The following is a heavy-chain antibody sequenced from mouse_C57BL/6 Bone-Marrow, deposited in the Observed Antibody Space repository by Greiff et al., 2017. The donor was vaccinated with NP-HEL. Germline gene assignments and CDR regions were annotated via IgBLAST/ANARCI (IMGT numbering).Heavy chain of an antibody. D-gene: IGHD2-3*01. CDR1: GYSITSGYY. CDR3: ARVPIYDGYRIAY. V-gene: IGHV3-6*01. J-gene: IGHJ3*01. CDR2: ISYDGSN. Sequence: EVKLQESGPGLVKPSQSLSLTCSVTGYSITSGYYWNWIRQFPGNKLEWMGYISYDGSNNYNPSLKNRISITRDTSKNQFFLKLKSVTTEDTATYDCARVPIYDGYRIAYWGQGTLVTVSA.